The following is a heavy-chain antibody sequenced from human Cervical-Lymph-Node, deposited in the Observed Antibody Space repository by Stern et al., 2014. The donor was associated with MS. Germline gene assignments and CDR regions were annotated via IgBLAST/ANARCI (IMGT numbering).Heavy chain of an antibody. Sequence: DQLVESGAEVKKPGASVKVSCKASGYTFTGYYMHWVRQAPGQGLEWMGRINPNSGGTNYAQKFQGRVTMTRDTSISTAYMELSRLRSDDTAVYYCASLPVYSSSWYNDDPFDYWGQGTLVTVSS. J-gene: IGHJ4*02. CDR1: GYTFTGYY. V-gene: IGHV1-2*06. D-gene: IGHD6-13*01. CDR2: INPNSGGT. CDR3: ASLPVYSSSWYNDDPFDY.